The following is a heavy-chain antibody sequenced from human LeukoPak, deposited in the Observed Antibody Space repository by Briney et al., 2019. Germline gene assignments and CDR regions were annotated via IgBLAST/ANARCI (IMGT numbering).Heavy chain of an antibody. CDR2: ISSSSGII. D-gene: IGHD5-12*01. Sequence: GGSLRLSCAASGFTVSSNYMSWVRQAPGKELEWISYISSSSGIIYYADSVKGRFSISRDNARNSLYLQMNTLRDEDTAVYYCTRGPGSGHYFDYWGQGTLVTVSS. V-gene: IGHV3-48*02. CDR3: TRGPGSGHYFDY. CDR1: GFTVSSNY. J-gene: IGHJ4*02.